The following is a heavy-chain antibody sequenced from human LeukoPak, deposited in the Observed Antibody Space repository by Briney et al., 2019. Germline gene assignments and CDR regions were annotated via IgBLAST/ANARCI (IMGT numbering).Heavy chain of an antibody. CDR2: INPNSGGT. CDR3: ARKWELHYYYGMDV. J-gene: IGHJ6*02. V-gene: IGHV1-2*02. D-gene: IGHD1-26*01. CDR1: GYTFTGYY. Sequence: ASVKVSCKASGYTFTGYYMHWVRQAPGQGLEWMGWINPNSGGTNYAQKFQGRVTMTRDTSISTAYMELSRLRSDDTAVYYCARKWELHYYYGMDVWGQGTTVTVSS.